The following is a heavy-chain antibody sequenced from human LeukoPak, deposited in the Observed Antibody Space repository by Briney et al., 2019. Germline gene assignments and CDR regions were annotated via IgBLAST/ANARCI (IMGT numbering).Heavy chain of an antibody. D-gene: IGHD2-15*01. CDR1: GFTFSSYW. CDR2: IKQDGSEK. J-gene: IGHJ6*02. Sequence: GGSLRLSCAASGFTFSSYWMSWVRQAPGKGLEWVANIKQDGSEKYYVDSVEGRFTISRDNAKNSLVLQMNSLRAEDTAVYYCARYCSGGSCLFYYYGMDVWGQGTTVAVSS. CDR3: ARYCSGGSCLFYYYGMDV. V-gene: IGHV3-7*01.